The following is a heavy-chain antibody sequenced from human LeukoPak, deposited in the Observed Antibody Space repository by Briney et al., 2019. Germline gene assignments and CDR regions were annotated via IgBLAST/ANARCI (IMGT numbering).Heavy chain of an antibody. CDR1: GGSISSYY. Sequence: PSETLSLTCTVSGGSISSYYWSWIRQPPGKGLEWIGYIYYSGSTNYNPSLKSRVTISVDTSKNQFSLKLSSVTAADTAVYYCARRLIGSSGKSTGYYYYYMDAWGKGTTVTISS. V-gene: IGHV4-59*01. D-gene: IGHD3-22*01. CDR2: IYYSGST. CDR3: ARRLIGSSGKSTGYYYYYMDA. J-gene: IGHJ6*03.